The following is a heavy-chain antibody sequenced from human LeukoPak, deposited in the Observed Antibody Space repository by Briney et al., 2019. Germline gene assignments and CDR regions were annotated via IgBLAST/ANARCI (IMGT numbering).Heavy chain of an antibody. Sequence: SETLSLTCTVSGGSISSYYWGWIRQPPGKGLEWIGSIYHSGSTYYNPSLKSRVTISVDTSKNQFSLKLSSVTAADTTVYYCARDSFFDYWGQGTLVTVSS. V-gene: IGHV4-38-2*02. J-gene: IGHJ4*02. CDR1: GGSISSYY. CDR3: ARDSFFDY. CDR2: IYHSGST.